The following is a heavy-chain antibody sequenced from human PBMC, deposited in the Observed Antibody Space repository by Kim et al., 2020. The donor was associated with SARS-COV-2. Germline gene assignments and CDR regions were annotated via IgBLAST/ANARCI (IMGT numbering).Heavy chain of an antibody. CDR1: GGSFSGYY. J-gene: IGHJ6*02. CDR3: ARMGRVAVAGYYYYGMDV. V-gene: IGHV4-34*01. CDR2: INHSGST. Sequence: SETLSLTCAVYGGSFSGYYWSWIRQPPGKGLEWIGEINHSGSTNYNPSLKSRVTISVDTSKNQFSLKLSSVTAADTAVYYCARMGRVAVAGYYYYGMDVWGQGTTVTVSS. D-gene: IGHD6-19*01.